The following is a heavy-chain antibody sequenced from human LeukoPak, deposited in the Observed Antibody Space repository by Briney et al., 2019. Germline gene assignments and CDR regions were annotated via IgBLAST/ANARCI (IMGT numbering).Heavy chain of an antibody. Sequence: PGGSLRLSCAPSVFSLCRYGMHCVPHAPDRGGECVAIIWYDGSNKYYADSVKGRFTISRDNSKNTLYLQMNSLRAEDTAVYCCARDGTGSGFDYWGQGTLVTVSS. CDR2: IWYDGSNK. CDR1: VFSLCRYG. J-gene: IGHJ4*02. V-gene: IGHV3-33*01. D-gene: IGHD1-7*01. CDR3: ARDGTGSGFDY.